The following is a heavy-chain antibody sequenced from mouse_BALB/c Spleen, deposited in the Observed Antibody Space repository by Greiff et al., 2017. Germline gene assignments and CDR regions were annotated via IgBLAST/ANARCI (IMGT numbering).Heavy chain of an antibody. CDR1: GFSLTGYG. CDR2: IWGDGST. Sequence: VQLQESGPGLVAPSQSLSITCTVSGFSLTGYGVNWVRQPPGKGLEWLGMIWGDGSTDYNSALKSRLSISKDNSKSQVFLKMNSLQTDDTARYYCARVYYGNYGGYYAMDYWGQGTSVTVSS. D-gene: IGHD2-1*01. J-gene: IGHJ4*01. V-gene: IGHV2-6-7*01. CDR3: ARVYYGNYGGYYAMDY.